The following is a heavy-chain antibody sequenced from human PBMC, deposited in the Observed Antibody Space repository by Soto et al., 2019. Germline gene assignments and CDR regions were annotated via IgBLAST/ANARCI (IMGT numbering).Heavy chain of an antibody. CDR3: ARGQLGYCSSTSCYGGYYGMDV. Sequence: SETLSLTCAVYGGSFSGYYWSWIRQPPGKGLEWIGEINHSGSTNYNPSLKSRVTISVDTSKNQFSLKLSSVTAADTAVYYCARGQLGYCSSTSCYGGYYGMDVWGQGTTVTVSS. D-gene: IGHD2-2*01. V-gene: IGHV4-34*01. CDR1: GGSFSGYY. CDR2: INHSGST. J-gene: IGHJ6*02.